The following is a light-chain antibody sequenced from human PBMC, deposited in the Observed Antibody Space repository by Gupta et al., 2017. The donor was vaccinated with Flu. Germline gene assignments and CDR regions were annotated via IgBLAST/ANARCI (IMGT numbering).Light chain of an antibody. CDR3: QQYNNWPPYT. CDR2: GAS. J-gene: IGKJ2*01. Sequence: ATLSVSPGEGATLSCRASQSVSSNLAWYQQKPGQTPRLLIYGASTRASGIPARFSGSGSGTEFTLTISSLQSEDFAVYYCQQYNNWPPYTFGQGTKVEIK. CDR1: QSVSSN. V-gene: IGKV3-15*01.